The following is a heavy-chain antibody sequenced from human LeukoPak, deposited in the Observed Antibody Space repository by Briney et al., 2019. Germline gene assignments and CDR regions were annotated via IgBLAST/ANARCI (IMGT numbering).Heavy chain of an antibody. J-gene: IGHJ2*01. Sequence: PSETLSLTCTVSGGSISSSRYYWGCFRQPPGKGLEWIGSVYYSGSTYYNPSLKSRVTMSVDTSKNQFSLNLNSVTAADTAVYYCARMSVFWYFDLWGRGTLVTVSS. CDR3: ARMSVFWYFDL. V-gene: IGHV4-39*01. CDR1: GGSISSSRYY. CDR2: VYYSGST.